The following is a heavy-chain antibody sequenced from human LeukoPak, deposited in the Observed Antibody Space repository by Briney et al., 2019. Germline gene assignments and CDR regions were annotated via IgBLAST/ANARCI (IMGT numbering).Heavy chain of an antibody. CDR1: GFTFSRNW. V-gene: IGHV3-23*01. CDR3: AKGESHPKYYFDY. CDR2: ISGSDGST. Sequence: GGSLRLSCAASGFTFSRNWMHWVRQAPGKGLEWVSSISGSDGSTYYADSVKGRFTISRDNSKNTLYLQMNSLRAEDTAVYYCAKGESHPKYYFDYWGQGTLVTVSS. D-gene: IGHD3-10*01. J-gene: IGHJ4*02.